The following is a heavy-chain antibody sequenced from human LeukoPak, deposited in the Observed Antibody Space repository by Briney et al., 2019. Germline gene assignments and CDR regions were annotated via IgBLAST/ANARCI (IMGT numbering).Heavy chain of an antibody. V-gene: IGHV3-30*18. CDR3: AKGGLGYCSGGSCYSEAAYGMDV. D-gene: IGHD2-15*01. J-gene: IGHJ6*02. Sequence: GRSLRLSCAASGFTFSSYGMHWVRQAPGKGLEWVAVISYDGSNKYYADSVKGRFTISRDNSKNTLYLQMNSLRAEDTAMYYCAKGGLGYCSGGSCYSEAAYGMDVWGQGTTVTVSS. CDR2: ISYDGSNK. CDR1: GFTFSSYG.